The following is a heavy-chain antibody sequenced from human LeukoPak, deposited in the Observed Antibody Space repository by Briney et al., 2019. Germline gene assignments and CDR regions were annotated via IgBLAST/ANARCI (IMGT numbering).Heavy chain of an antibody. CDR1: GFTFSSYS. D-gene: IGHD3-22*01. CDR3: ASESALLYYYDSSGPFDY. J-gene: IGHJ4*02. Sequence: GGSLRLSCAASGFTFSSYSMNWVRQAPGKGLEWVSSITSSSSYIYYADSVKGRFTISRDNAKNSLYLQMNSLRAEDTAVYYCASESALLYYYDSSGPFDYWGQGTLVTVSS. CDR2: ITSSSSYI. V-gene: IGHV3-21*04.